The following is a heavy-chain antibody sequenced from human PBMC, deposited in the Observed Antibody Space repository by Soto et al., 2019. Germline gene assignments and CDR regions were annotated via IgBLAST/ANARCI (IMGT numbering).Heavy chain of an antibody. V-gene: IGHV3-43D*03. CDR3: TKARFYFDSSPYDS. D-gene: IGHD3-22*01. CDR1: GFTFEDYA. J-gene: IGHJ4*02. CDR2: ISADGSDP. Sequence: GGSLRLSCAASGFTFEDYALHWVRQSSGKGPEWVSLISADGSDPYYADSVKGRFTISRDNRKDSLYLQMNSLRPEDSAIYYCTKARFYFDSSPYDSWGQGTLVTVPS.